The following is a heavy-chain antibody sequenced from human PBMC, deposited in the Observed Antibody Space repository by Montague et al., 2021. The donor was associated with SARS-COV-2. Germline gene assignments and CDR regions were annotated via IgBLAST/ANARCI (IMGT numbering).Heavy chain of an antibody. CDR2: ISYDGVER. CDR1: GFTFSTHA. V-gene: IGHV3-30*04. Sequence: SLRLSCAASGFTFSTHAMHWVRQAPGKGLEWVAVISYDGVERYYADSVKGRFTISRDNSKNTLYLQMSSPTTEDTAVFYCARRDQYGSGTNGLLQYWGQGILVTVSS. CDR3: ARRDQYGSGTNGLLQY. J-gene: IGHJ4*02. D-gene: IGHD3-10*01.